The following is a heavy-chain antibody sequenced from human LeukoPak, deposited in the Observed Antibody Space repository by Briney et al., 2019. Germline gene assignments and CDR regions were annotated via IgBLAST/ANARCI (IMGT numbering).Heavy chain of an antibody. Sequence: SETLALTCTVSGGSISSYYWTWIRQPPGKGLEWIGYIYYSGSTDYNPSLESRVTISVDTSKNQFSLKLSSVTAADTAVYFCARRLLNYGMDVWGEGTPVSVSS. J-gene: IGHJ6*01. CDR3: ARRLLNYGMDV. CDR1: GGSISSYY. CDR2: IYYSGST. V-gene: IGHV4-59*08.